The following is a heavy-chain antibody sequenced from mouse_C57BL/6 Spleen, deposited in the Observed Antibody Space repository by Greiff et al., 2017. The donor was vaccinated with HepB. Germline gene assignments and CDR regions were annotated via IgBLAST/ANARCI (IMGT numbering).Heavy chain of an antibody. CDR1: GFTFSSYG. Sequence: EVKVVESGGDLVKPGGSLKLSCAASGFTFSSYGMSWVRQTPDKRLEWVATISSGGSYTYYPDSVKGRFTISRDNAKNTLYLQMSSLKSEDTAMYYCARRDGSSPFAYWGQGTLVTVSA. D-gene: IGHD1-1*01. V-gene: IGHV5-6*01. CDR3: ARRDGSSPFAY. CDR2: ISSGGSYT. J-gene: IGHJ3*01.